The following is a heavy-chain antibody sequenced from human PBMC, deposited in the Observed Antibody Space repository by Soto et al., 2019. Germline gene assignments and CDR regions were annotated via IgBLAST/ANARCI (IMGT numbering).Heavy chain of an antibody. Sequence: PGGSLRLSCAASGFTFSSYAMSWVRQAPGKGLEWVSAISGSGGSKYYADSVKGRFTISIDNSKYTLYLQMDSLRAEDTAVYYCAKGGLVVVAATAGAFDIWGQGTMVTVSS. J-gene: IGHJ3*02. CDR2: ISGSGGSK. CDR3: AKGGLVVVAATAGAFDI. D-gene: IGHD2-15*01. V-gene: IGHV3-23*01. CDR1: GFTFSSYA.